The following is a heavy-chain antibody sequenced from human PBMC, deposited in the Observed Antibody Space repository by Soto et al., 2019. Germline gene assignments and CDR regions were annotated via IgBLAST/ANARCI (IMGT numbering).Heavy chain of an antibody. V-gene: IGHV3-53*01. CDR1: GFTVSSNY. CDR3: ATFTVAVMDYYYYGVDV. J-gene: IGHJ6*02. D-gene: IGHD6-19*01. CDR2: IYSGGTT. Sequence: GGSLRLSCAASGFTVSSNYMSWVRQAPGKGLEWVSIIYSGGTTYYADSVKGRFTISRDNPKNTLYLQMNFLRAEDTAVYYCATFTVAVMDYYYYGVDVWGQGTTVTVSS.